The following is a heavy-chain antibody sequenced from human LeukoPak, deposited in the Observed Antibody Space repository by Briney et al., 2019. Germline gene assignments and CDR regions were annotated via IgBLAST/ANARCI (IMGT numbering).Heavy chain of an antibody. CDR1: GYTFTGYY. CDR3: ARRIVGATTSQSYYFDY. CDR2: INPNSGGT. D-gene: IGHD1-26*01. V-gene: IGHV1-2*02. J-gene: IGHJ4*02. Sequence: GASVKVSCKASGYTFTGYYMHWVRQAPGQGLEWMGWINPNSGGTNYAQKFQGRVTMTRDTSISTAYMELSRLRSDDTAVYYCARRIVGATTSQSYYFDYWGQGTLATVSS.